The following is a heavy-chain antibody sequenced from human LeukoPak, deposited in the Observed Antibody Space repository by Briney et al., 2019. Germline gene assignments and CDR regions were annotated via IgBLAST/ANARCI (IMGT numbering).Heavy chain of an antibody. CDR2: IKQDGNEK. J-gene: IGHJ4*02. D-gene: IGHD2-2*01. V-gene: IGHV3-7*01. CDR3: AKDNLLEDIVVVPAPDY. CDR1: GFTFNNYW. Sequence: AGGSLRLSCAVSGFTFNNYWMSWVRQAPGKGLEWVANIKQDGNEKYYVDSVKGRFTISRDNSKNTLYLQMNSLRAEDTAVYYCAKDNLLEDIVVVPAPDYWGQGTLVTVSS.